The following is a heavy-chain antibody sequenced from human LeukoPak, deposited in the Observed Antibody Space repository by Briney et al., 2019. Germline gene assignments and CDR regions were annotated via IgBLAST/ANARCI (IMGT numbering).Heavy chain of an antibody. V-gene: IGHV4-34*01. J-gene: IGHJ4*02. D-gene: IGHD2-2*01. CDR2: INHSGST. CDR1: GGSFSGYY. CDR3: ARDTPIYQRGSTWKHY. Sequence: ASETLSLTCAVYGGSFSGYYWSWIRQPPGKGLEWIGEINHSGSTNYNPSLKGRVTISVDTSKNQFSLKLSSVTAADTAVYYCARDTPIYQRGSTWKHYWGQGTLVTVSS.